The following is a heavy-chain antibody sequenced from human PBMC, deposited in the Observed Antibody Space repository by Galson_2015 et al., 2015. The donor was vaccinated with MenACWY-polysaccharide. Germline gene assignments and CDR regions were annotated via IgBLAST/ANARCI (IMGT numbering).Heavy chain of an antibody. Sequence: SLRLSCAASGFTFSNYGMHWVRQAPGKGLEWMAVIWYDESDEYYADSVKGRFTISRDNSKNVLYLQMNSLRAEDTAVYYCARADRNDGGRALDIWGQGTMVTVSS. CDR3: ARADRNDGGRALDI. J-gene: IGHJ3*02. CDR1: GFTFSNYG. D-gene: IGHD1-1*01. V-gene: IGHV3-33*01. CDR2: IWYDESDE.